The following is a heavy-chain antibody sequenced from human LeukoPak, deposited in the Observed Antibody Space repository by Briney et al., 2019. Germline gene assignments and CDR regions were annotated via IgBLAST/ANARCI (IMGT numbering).Heavy chain of an antibody. CDR3: AKADSGIFDAFDI. D-gene: IGHD1-26*01. V-gene: IGHV3-21*04. Sequence: PGGSPRLSCAASGFTFSSYGMSWVRQAPGKGLEWVSSISSSSSYIYYADSVKGRFTISRDNAKNSLYLQMNSLRAEDTAVYYCAKADSGIFDAFDIWGQGTMVTVSS. CDR2: ISSSSSYI. J-gene: IGHJ3*02. CDR1: GFTFSSYG.